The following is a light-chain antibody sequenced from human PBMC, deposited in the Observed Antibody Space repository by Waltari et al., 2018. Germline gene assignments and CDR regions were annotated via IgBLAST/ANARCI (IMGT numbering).Light chain of an antibody. CDR1: QSVLYSSNNKNY. Sequence: DIVMTQSPDSLAVSLGERATINCKSSQSVLYSSNNKNYLAWYQQKPGQPPKLLIYWAYTRESGVPDRFSGSGSGTDFTLTISSLQAEDVAVYYCQQYYSTPRYTFGQGTKLEIK. CDR2: WAY. V-gene: IGKV4-1*01. J-gene: IGKJ2*01. CDR3: QQYYSTPRYT.